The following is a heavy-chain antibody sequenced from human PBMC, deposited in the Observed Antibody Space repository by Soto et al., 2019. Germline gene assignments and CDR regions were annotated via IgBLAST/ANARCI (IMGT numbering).Heavy chain of an antibody. V-gene: IGHV3-30*18. Sequence: QVQLVESGGGVVRPGRSLRLSCAASGFTFSSYGMHWVRQAPGKGLEWVAVISYDGSNKYYADSVKGRFTISRDNSKNTLYLQMNSLRAEDTAVYYCAKPLYNYYDSSGYYPAFDYWGQGTLVTVSS. D-gene: IGHD3-22*01. J-gene: IGHJ4*02. CDR1: GFTFSSYG. CDR3: AKPLYNYYDSSGYYPAFDY. CDR2: ISYDGSNK.